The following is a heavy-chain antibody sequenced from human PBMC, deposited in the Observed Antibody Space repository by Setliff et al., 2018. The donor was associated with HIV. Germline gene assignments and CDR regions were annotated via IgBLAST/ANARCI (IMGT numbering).Heavy chain of an antibody. D-gene: IGHD7-27*01. Sequence: LSLTCAVSGSSISSDYCWGWIRQPPGKGLEWISYISSSSTYTNYADSVKGRFTISRDNAKNSLYLQMNSLRAEDTAVYYCARQGNWEFDYWGQGTLVTVSS. CDR1: GSSISSDYC. CDR3: ARQGNWEFDY. V-gene: IGHV3-11*06. CDR2: ISSSSTYT. J-gene: IGHJ4*02.